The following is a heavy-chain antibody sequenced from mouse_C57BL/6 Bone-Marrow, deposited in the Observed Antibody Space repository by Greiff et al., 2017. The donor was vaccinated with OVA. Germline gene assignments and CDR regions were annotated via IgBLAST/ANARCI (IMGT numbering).Heavy chain of an antibody. D-gene: IGHD2-1*01. CDR2: IDPENGDT. J-gene: IGHJ2*01. V-gene: IGHV14-4*01. CDR1: GFNIKDDY. Sequence: VQLKESGAELVRPGASVKLSCTASGFNIKDDYMHWVKQRPEQGLEWIGWIDPENGDTEYASKFQGKANITADTSSNTAYLQLSSLTSEDTAVYYCTSYGNFDYWGQGTTLTVSS. CDR3: TSYGNFDY.